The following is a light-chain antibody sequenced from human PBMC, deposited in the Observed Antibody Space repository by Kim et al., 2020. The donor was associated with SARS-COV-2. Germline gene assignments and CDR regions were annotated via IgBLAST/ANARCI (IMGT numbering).Light chain of an antibody. Sequence: GHSITSSWSGTSIDVGGYDYVSWYQQHPGEVPKLVIYDVTRRPSGVSNRFSGSKSGNTASLTISGLQSEDEADYYCCSFIDTSTYVFGSGTKVTVL. CDR1: SIDVGGYDY. CDR2: DVT. CDR3: CSFIDTSTYV. V-gene: IGLV2-14*03. J-gene: IGLJ1*01.